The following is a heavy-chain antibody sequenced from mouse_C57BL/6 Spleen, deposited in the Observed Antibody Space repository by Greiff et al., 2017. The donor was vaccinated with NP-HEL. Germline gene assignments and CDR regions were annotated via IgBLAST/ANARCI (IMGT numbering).Heavy chain of an antibody. D-gene: IGHD1-1*01. Sequence: VQLQQSGAELVKPGASVKISCKASGYAFSSYWMNWVKQRPGKGLEWIGQIYPGDGDTNYNGKFKGKATLTADKSSSTAYMQLSSLTSEDSAVYFCARGKNYYGSSDYWGQGTTLTVSS. V-gene: IGHV1-80*01. CDR1: GYAFSSYW. CDR2: IYPGDGDT. CDR3: ARGKNYYGSSDY. J-gene: IGHJ2*01.